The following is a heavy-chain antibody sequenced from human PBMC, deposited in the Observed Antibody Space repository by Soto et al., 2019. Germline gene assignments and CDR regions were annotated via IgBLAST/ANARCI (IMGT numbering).Heavy chain of an antibody. CDR3: ARGPLTLFDRDGYNSAYFDY. D-gene: IGHD5-12*01. CDR1: GHTFTSDD. J-gene: IGHJ4*02. V-gene: IGHV1-8*01. Sequence: ASVKVSCTASGHTFTSDDINWVRPATGQGSERMGWMNPNSGNTGYAQKFQGRVTMTRNTSISTAYMELSSLRSEDTAVYYCARGPLTLFDRDGYNSAYFDYWGPGTLVTVSP. CDR2: MNPNSGNT.